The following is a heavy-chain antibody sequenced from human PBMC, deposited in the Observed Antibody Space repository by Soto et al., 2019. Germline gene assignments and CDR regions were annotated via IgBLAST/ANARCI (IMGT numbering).Heavy chain of an antibody. CDR1: GYTYTIYG. V-gene: IGHV1-18*01. CDR3: ARRGYSYGLTYGMDV. D-gene: IGHD5-18*01. J-gene: IGHJ6*02. CDR2: ISAYNGNT. Sequence: EASVKVSCKASGYTYTIYGISWVRQAPGQGLEWMGWISAYNGNTNYAQKLQGRVTMTTDTSTSTAYMELRSLRSDDTAVYYCARRGYSYGLTYGMDVWGQGTTVTVSS.